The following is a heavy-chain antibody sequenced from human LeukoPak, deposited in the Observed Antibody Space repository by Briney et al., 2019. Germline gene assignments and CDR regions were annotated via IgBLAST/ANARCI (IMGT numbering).Heavy chain of an antibody. D-gene: IGHD5-12*01. Sequence: GGSLTLSCAASGFTVSRKYMTWVRQAPGKGLEWVSLIYTGDSTYYADSVKGRFTISRDISKNTLYLQMNSLRAEDTAVFYCASRESGGYPYFDFWGRRTLVIVSS. CDR3: ASRESGGYPYFDF. V-gene: IGHV3-53*01. J-gene: IGHJ4*01. CDR2: IYTGDST. CDR1: GFTVSRKY.